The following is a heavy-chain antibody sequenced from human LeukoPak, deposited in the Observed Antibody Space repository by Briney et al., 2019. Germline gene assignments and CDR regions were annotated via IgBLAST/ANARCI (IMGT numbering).Heavy chain of an antibody. D-gene: IGHD4-23*01. J-gene: IGHJ4*02. CDR2: ISSSSSTI. V-gene: IGHV3-48*02. CDR1: GFTFSSYS. CDR3: ARGGTTVVNRYSFDY. Sequence: GGSLRLSCAASGFTFSSYSMNWVRQAPGKGLEWVSYISSSSSTIYYADSVKGRFTISRDNAKNSLYLQMNSLRDEDTAAYYCARGGTTVVNRYSFDYWGQGTLVTVSS.